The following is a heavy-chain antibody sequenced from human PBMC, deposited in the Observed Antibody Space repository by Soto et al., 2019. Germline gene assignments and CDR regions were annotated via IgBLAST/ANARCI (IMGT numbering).Heavy chain of an antibody. CDR1: GFTFSSYG. Sequence: QVQLVESGGGVVQPGRSLRLSCAASGFTFSSYGMHWVRQAPGKGLEWVAVISYDGSNKYYADSVKGRFTISRDNSKNTLYLQMNSLRAEDTAVYYCAKGNCSSTSCELDFYYYGMDVWGQGTTVTVSS. CDR2: ISYDGSNK. J-gene: IGHJ6*02. CDR3: AKGNCSSTSCELDFYYYGMDV. V-gene: IGHV3-30*18. D-gene: IGHD2-2*01.